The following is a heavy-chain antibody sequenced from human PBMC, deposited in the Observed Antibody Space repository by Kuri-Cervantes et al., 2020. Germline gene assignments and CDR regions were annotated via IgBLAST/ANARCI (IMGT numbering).Heavy chain of an antibody. CDR3: AKDRSGAQDVFDY. CDR2: IYYSGST. J-gene: IGHJ4*02. Sequence: SETLSLTCAVSGYSISSGYYWGWIRQPPGKGLEWIGYIYYSGSTNYNPSLKSRVTISVDTSKNQFSLKLSSVTAADTAVYYCAKDRSGAQDVFDYWGQGTLVTVSS. D-gene: IGHD1-26*01. V-gene: IGHV4-38-2*02. CDR1: GYSISSGYY.